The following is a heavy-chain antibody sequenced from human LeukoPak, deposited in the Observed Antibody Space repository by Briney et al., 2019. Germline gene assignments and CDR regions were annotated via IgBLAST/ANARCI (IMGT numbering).Heavy chain of an antibody. D-gene: IGHD6-19*01. Sequence: SVKVSCKASGGTFSSYAISWVRQAPGQGLEWMGGIIPIFGTANYAQKFQGRVTITADESTSTAYMELSSLRSEDTAVYYCATPRYSSGWSGGSYGMDVWGKGTTVIVSS. J-gene: IGHJ6*04. CDR1: GGTFSSYA. V-gene: IGHV1-69*01. CDR3: ATPRYSSGWSGGSYGMDV. CDR2: IIPIFGTA.